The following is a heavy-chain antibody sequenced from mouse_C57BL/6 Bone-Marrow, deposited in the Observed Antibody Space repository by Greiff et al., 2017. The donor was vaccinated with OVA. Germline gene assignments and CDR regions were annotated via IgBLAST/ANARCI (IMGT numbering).Heavy chain of an antibody. CDR1: GFTFSSYG. Sequence: DVHLVESGGDLVKPGGSLKLSCAASGFTFSSYGMSWVRQTPDKRLEWVATISSGGSYTYYPDSVKGRFTISRDNAKNTLYLQMSSLKSEDTAMYYCARVIKGNYYAMDYWGQGTSVTVSS. D-gene: IGHD2-4*01. J-gene: IGHJ4*01. CDR3: ARVIKGNYYAMDY. V-gene: IGHV5-6*01. CDR2: ISSGGSYT.